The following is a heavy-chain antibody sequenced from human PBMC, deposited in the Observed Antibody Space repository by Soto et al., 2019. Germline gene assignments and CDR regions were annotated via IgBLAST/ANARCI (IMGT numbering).Heavy chain of an antibody. J-gene: IGHJ4*02. V-gene: IGHV1-2*02. Sequence: QVQLVQSGAEVKKPGASVKVSCKASGYTFTGYYMHWVRQAPGQGLEWMGWINTNSGGTNYAQKFQGRVTMTRDTSISTAYMELSRLRSDDTAVYYCARDWGDYVWGSYRRAPPDYWGQGTLVTVSS. CDR3: ARDWGDYVWGSYRRAPPDY. CDR1: GYTFTGYY. D-gene: IGHD3-16*02. CDR2: INTNSGGT.